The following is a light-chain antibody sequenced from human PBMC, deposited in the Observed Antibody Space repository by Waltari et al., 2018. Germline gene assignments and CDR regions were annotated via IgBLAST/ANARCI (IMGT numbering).Light chain of an antibody. CDR1: QSVSRT. V-gene: IGKV3-20*01. CDR2: DAS. Sequence: EIVLTQSPGTLSLSPGERATLSCRASQSVSRTLAWYQQKPGQAPRLLIHDASTRATGIPDRFSGSGFGTDVSLTISRLEPEDFAVYYCQKYGTLPATFGQGTTVEIK. CDR3: QKYGTLPAT. J-gene: IGKJ1*01.